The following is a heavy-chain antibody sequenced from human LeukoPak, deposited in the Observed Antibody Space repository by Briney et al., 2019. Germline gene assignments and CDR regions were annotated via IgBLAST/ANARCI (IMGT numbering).Heavy chain of an antibody. CDR1: GGSISSDVYS. D-gene: IGHD3-16*01. CDR2: IYYSRST. Sequence: SETLPLTCTVPGGSISSDVYSWSWIRQPPGKGLEWIGYIYYSRSTYYNPPLKSRVTISVDTYKNQFSLKLSSVTAADAAVYYCARDPGGGFSYYFDYWGQGTLVTVSS. J-gene: IGHJ4*02. CDR3: ARDPGGGFSYYFDY. V-gene: IGHV4-31*03.